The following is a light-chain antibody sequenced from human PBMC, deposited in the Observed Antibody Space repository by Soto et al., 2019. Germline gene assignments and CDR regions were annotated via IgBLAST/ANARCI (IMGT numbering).Light chain of an antibody. Sequence: EIVLTQSPGTLTLSPGERATLSCRASQSLSSNNLAWYQQRPGQAPRLLIYAAASRAAGVPDRFSGSGSGTDFTLTISRLEPEDFAVYYCQHYNSSPPITFGQGTRLEIK. CDR3: QHYNSSPPIT. J-gene: IGKJ5*01. CDR2: AAA. CDR1: QSLSSNN. V-gene: IGKV3-20*01.